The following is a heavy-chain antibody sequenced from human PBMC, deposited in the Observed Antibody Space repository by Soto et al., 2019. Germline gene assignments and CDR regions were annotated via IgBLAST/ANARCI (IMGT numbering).Heavy chain of an antibody. Sequence: EVQLVESGGGLVKPGGSLRLSCAASGFTFSSYSMNWVRQAPGKGLEWVSSISSSSSYIYYADSVKGRFTISRDNSKNSRYLQMNSLRADYTPVYYWARRGGNCSGGSCYALDYWGQGTLVTSSS. CDR3: ARRGGNCSGGSCYALDY. CDR1: GFTFSSYS. J-gene: IGHJ4*02. CDR2: ISSSSSYI. V-gene: IGHV3-21*01. D-gene: IGHD2-15*01.